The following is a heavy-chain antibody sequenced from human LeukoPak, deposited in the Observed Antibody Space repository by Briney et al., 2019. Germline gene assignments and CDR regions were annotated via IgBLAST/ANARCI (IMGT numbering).Heavy chain of an antibody. CDR2: IYYSGST. CDR1: GGSVSSGSYY. CDR3: ARGGSGDIVVVPAAIYFDP. V-gene: IGHV4-61*01. D-gene: IGHD2-2*01. Sequence: SETLSLTCTVSGGSVSSGSYYWSWIRQPPGKGLEWIGYIYYSGSTNYNPSLKSRVTISVDTSKNQFSLKLSSVTAADTAVYYCARGGSGDIVVVPAAIYFDPWGQGTLVTVSS. J-gene: IGHJ5*02.